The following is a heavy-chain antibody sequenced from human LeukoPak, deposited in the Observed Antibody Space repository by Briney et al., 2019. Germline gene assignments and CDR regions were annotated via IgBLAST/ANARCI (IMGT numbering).Heavy chain of an antibody. CDR3: ARGRVSGSYLRAFNY. J-gene: IGHJ4*02. D-gene: IGHD1-26*01. CDR2: IYTSGST. CDR1: GGSISSYY. Sequence: SETLSLTCTVSGGSISSYYWSWIRQPAGKGLEWIGRIYTSGSTNYNPSLKSRVTMSVDTSKNQFSLKLSSVTAADTAVYYCARGRVSGSYLRAFNYWGQGTLVTVSS. V-gene: IGHV4-4*07.